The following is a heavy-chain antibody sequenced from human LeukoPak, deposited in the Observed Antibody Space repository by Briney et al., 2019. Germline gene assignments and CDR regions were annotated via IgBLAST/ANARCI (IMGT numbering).Heavy chain of an antibody. J-gene: IGHJ4*02. CDR1: GYTFTGYY. CDR3: TREILAAGKTLTY. V-gene: IGHV1-2*02. Sequence: GASVKVSCKASGYTFTGYYMHWVRQAPGQGLEWMGWINPNSGGTNYAQKFQGRVTMTRDTSISTAYMELNSLRAEDTAVYYCTREILAAGKTLTYWGQGSLITVSS. CDR2: INPNSGGT. D-gene: IGHD6-13*01.